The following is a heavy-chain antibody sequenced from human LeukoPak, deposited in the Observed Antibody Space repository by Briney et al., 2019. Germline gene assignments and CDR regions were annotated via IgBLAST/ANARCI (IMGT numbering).Heavy chain of an antibody. Sequence: PGGSLRLSCAASGFTFSSYEMNWVRQAPGKGLEWVSYISSSGSTIYYADSVKGRFTISRDNAKYSLYLQMNSLRAEDTAVYYCAREPYSSGLDYWGQGTLVTVSS. CDR3: AREPYSSGLDY. CDR2: ISSSGSTI. D-gene: IGHD6-19*01. V-gene: IGHV3-48*03. J-gene: IGHJ4*02. CDR1: GFTFSSYE.